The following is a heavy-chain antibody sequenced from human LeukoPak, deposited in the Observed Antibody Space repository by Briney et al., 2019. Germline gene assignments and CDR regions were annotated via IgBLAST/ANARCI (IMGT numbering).Heavy chain of an antibody. Sequence: PGGSLRPSCAASGFTFSSYAMHWVRQAPGKGLEWVAVISYDGSNKYYADSVKGRFTISRDNSKNTLYLQMNSLRAEDTAVYYCARDPLGTRPGFDYWGQGTLVTVSS. D-gene: IGHD1-1*01. J-gene: IGHJ4*02. CDR2: ISYDGSNK. V-gene: IGHV3-30*04. CDR1: GFTFSSYA. CDR3: ARDPLGTRPGFDY.